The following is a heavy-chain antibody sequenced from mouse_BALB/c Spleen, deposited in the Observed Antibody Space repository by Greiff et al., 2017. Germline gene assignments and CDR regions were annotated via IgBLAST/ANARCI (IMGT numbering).Heavy chain of an antibody. D-gene: IGHD2-1*01. CDR2: IDPANGNT. Sequence: DVQLQESGAELVKPGASVKLSCTASGFNIKDTYMHWVKQRPEQGLEWIGRIDPANGNTKYDPKFQGKATITADTSSNTAYLQLSSLTSEDTAVYYCARDGNYGWYFDVWGAGTTVTVSS. V-gene: IGHV14-3*02. CDR1: GFNIKDTY. J-gene: IGHJ1*01. CDR3: ARDGNYGWYFDV.